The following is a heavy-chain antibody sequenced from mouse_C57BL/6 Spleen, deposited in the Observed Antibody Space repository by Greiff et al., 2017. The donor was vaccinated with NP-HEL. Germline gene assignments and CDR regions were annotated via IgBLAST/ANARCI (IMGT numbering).Heavy chain of an antibody. CDR2: INPNNGGT. CDR1: GYTFTDYY. J-gene: IGHJ3*01. V-gene: IGHV1-26*01. D-gene: IGHD1-1*02. CDR3: ARSYGLFAY. Sequence: EVKLQQSGPELVKPGASVKISCKASGYTFTDYYMNWVKQSHGKSLEWIGDINPNNGGTSYNQKFKGKATLTVDKSSSTAYMELRSLTSEDSAVYYCARSYGLFAYWGQGTLVTVSA.